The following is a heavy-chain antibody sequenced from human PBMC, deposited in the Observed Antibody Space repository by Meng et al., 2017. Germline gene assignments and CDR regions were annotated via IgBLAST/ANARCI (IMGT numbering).Heavy chain of an antibody. CDR3: ARGPTTMAHDFDY. D-gene: IGHD4-11*01. V-gene: IGHV4-34*01. CDR2: INHSGST. J-gene: IGHJ4*02. CDR1: GGSFSDYY. Sequence: QVHLHHVGAGLLKPSETLSLTGVVSGGSFSDYYWSWIRQPPGKGLEWIGEINHSGSTNYNPSLESRATISVDTSQNNLSLKLSSVTAADSAVYYCARGPTTMAHDFDYWGQGTLVTVSS.